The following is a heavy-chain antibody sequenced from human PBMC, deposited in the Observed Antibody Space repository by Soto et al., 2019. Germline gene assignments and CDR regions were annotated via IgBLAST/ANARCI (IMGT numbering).Heavy chain of an antibody. CDR2: IYPGDSDT. Sequence: GESLKSSCKGFGYTFTNYWIGWVRQMPGKGPEWMGIIYPGDSDTKYNPSFQGQVTISADKSITTTYLQWSSLKASDTAIYYCAASIFYYGMDVWGQGTTVTVSS. CDR1: GYTFTNYW. CDR3: AASIFYYGMDV. V-gene: IGHV5-51*01. J-gene: IGHJ6*02.